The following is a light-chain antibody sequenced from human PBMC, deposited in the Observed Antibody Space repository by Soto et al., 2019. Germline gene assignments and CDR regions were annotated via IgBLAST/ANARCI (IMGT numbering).Light chain of an antibody. J-gene: IGLJ1*01. CDR1: SSNIGGNS. CDR3: SSFTTNYFYV. Sequence: QSVMTQPPSVSAAPGQKVTISCSGSSSNIGGNSVSWYQQLPGTAPKLIIHGVTHRPSGVSTRFSASKSAYTASLTISGLQAEDEADYYCSSFTTNYFYVFGPGTKVTVL. V-gene: IGLV2-14*01. CDR2: GVT.